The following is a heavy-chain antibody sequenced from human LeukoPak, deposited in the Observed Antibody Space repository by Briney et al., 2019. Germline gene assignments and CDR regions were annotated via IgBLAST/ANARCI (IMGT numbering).Heavy chain of an antibody. CDR1: GYTFTSYA. Sequence: ASVKVSCKASGYTFTSYAMHWVRQAPGQRHEWMGWINAGNGNTKYSQKFQGRVTITRDTSASTAYMELSSLRSEDTAVYYCAREGILWFGESPYYYYGMDVWGKGTTVTVSS. CDR2: INAGNGNT. V-gene: IGHV1-3*01. CDR3: AREGILWFGESPYYYYGMDV. J-gene: IGHJ6*04. D-gene: IGHD3-10*01.